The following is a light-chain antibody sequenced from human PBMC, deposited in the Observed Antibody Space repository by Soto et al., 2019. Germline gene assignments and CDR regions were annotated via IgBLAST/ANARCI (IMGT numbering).Light chain of an antibody. CDR3: QQYNNWPYT. Sequence: EIVMTQSPATLSVSPWERATLSCRASQSVSSNLAWYQQKPGQAPRLLIYGESTRATGIPARFSGSGSGTEFTLTISSLQSEDFAVYYCQQYNNWPYTFGQGTKLEIK. CDR1: QSVSSN. CDR2: GES. V-gene: IGKV3-15*01. J-gene: IGKJ2*01.